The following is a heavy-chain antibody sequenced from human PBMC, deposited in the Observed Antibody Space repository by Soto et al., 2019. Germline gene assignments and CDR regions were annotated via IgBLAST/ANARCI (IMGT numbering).Heavy chain of an antibody. CDR1: GGTFSSYA. CDR3: ARGATVTTRYYYSLDV. V-gene: IGHV1-69*13. Sequence: GASVKVSCKTSGGTFSSYAISWVRQAPGQGLEWMGGIIPMFGTANYAQKFQGIVTITADESTSTVYMELSSLRSGDTAVYFCARGATVTTRYYYSLDVWGQGXTVTVSS. CDR2: IIPMFGTA. D-gene: IGHD4-17*01. J-gene: IGHJ6*02.